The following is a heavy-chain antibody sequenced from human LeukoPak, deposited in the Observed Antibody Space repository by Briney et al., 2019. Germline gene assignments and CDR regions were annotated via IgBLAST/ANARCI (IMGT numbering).Heavy chain of an antibody. D-gene: IGHD3-22*01. CDR3: AREYYYHDSTGYYGYYFDY. J-gene: IGHJ4*02. Sequence: GGSLRLSCAASGFTVRSNYMSWVRQAPGKGLEWVSIIYSGGSTYYADSVKGRFTISRDNSKNTLYLQMNSLRAEDTAVYYCAREYYYHDSTGYYGYYFDYWGQGTLVTVSS. CDR1: GFTVRSNY. V-gene: IGHV3-53*01. CDR2: IYSGGST.